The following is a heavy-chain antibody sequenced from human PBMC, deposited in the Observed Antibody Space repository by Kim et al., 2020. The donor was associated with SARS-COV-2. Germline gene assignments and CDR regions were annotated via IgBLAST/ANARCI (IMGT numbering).Heavy chain of an antibody. CDR3: ARSVLRYFDWLLPYGMDV. V-gene: IGHV3-7*04. J-gene: IGHJ6*02. Sequence: KGRVTIARDNAKNSLYLQMNSLGAEDTAVYYCARSVLRYFDWLLPYGMDVWGQGTTVTVSS. D-gene: IGHD3-9*01.